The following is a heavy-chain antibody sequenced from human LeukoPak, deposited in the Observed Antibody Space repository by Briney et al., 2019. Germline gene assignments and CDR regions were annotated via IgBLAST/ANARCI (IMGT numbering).Heavy chain of an antibody. V-gene: IGHV4-34*01. CDR1: DGSFSGYY. J-gene: IGHJ6*02. CDR3: ASGWAAPGTLYYYYGMDV. CDR2: INHSGST. D-gene: IGHD6-13*01. Sequence: SETLSLTCAVYDGSFSGYYWSWVRQPPGKGLEWIGEINHSGSTNYNTSLKSRVTMSVDPSKNQFSLKLSSVTAVDTVVYYCASGWAAPGTLYYYYGMDVWGQGTTVTVSS.